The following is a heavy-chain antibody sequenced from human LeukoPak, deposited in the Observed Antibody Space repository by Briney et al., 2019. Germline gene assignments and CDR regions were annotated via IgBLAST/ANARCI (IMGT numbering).Heavy chain of an antibody. CDR2: TRNKANSYTT. CDR3: ARGGSYYASYFDY. D-gene: IGHD1-26*01. V-gene: IGHV3-72*01. CDR1: GFTFSDHY. J-gene: IGHJ4*02. Sequence: GGSLRLSCAASGFTFSDHYMDWVRQAPGKGLEWVGRTRNKANSYTTEYAASVKGRFTISRDDSKNSLYLQMNSLKTEDTAVYYSARGGSYYASYFDYWGQGTLVNVSS.